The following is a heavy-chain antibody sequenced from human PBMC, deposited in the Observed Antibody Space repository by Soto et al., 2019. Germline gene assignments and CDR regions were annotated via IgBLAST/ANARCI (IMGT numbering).Heavy chain of an antibody. CDR3: ARAPGVVPAAMTDYYYYYMDV. CDR2: IYYSGST. J-gene: IGHJ6*03. CDR1: GGSISSGGYY. Sequence: QVQLQESGPGLVKPSQTLSLTCTVSGGSISSGGYYWSWIRQHPGKGLEWIGYIYYSGSTYYNPALESRVTISVDTSKNQFSLKLSSVTAADTAVYYCARAPGVVPAAMTDYYYYYMDVWGKGTTVTVSS. V-gene: IGHV4-31*03. D-gene: IGHD2-2*01.